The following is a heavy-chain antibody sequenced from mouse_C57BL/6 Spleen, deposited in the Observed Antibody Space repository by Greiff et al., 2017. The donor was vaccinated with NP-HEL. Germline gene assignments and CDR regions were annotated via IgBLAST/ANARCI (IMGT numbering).Heavy chain of an antibody. CDR1: GFTFSDYG. J-gene: IGHJ2*01. D-gene: IGHD4-1*01. V-gene: IGHV5-17*01. Sequence: EVQLVESGGGLVKPGGSLKLSCAASGFTFSDYGMHWVRQAPEKGLEWVAYSSSGSSTIYYEDTVKGRFTISRDNAKNTLFLQMTSLRSEETAMYYCARGAGTDYWGQGTTLTVSS. CDR3: ARGAGTDY. CDR2: SSSGSSTI.